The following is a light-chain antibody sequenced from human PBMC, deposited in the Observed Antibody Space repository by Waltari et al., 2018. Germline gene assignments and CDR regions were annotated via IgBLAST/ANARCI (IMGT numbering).Light chain of an antibody. V-gene: IGLV4-60*03. J-gene: IGLJ2*01. CDR1: SGHSSNI. Sequence: QPVLTQSSSASASLGSSVKLTCTLSSGHSSNIIAWHQQQPGKAPRYLMKLEGSGSYSKGSGVPDRFSGSSSVADRYLIISNIQSEDEADYYCETWHSNTQVFGGGTKLTVL. CDR3: ETWHSNTQV. CDR2: LEGSGSY.